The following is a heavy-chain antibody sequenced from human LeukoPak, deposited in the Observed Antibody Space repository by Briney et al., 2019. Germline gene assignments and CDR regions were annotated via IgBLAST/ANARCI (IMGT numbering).Heavy chain of an antibody. V-gene: IGHV3-7*01. Sequence: PGGSLRLSCAASGFTFSSYWMSWVRQAPGKGLEWVANIKQDGSEKYYVDSVKGRFTISRDNAKNSLYLQMNSLRAEDTAVYYCARDRAPSDFWSGYYSRTPFDYWGQGTLVTVSP. J-gene: IGHJ4*02. CDR1: GFTFSSYW. D-gene: IGHD3-3*01. CDR3: ARDRAPSDFWSGYYSRTPFDY. CDR2: IKQDGSEK.